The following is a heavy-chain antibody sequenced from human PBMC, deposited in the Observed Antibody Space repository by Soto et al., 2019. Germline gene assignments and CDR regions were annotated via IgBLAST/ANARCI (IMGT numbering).Heavy chain of an antibody. CDR3: ATDLGYNPASPFDY. D-gene: IGHD3-10*01. CDR1: GVTFSSET. Sequence: QGQLMQSGAEVKKPGSSVKVSCKASGVTFSSETISWVRQAPGQGLEWVGGIIPLFETANYAHKFQGRVMTTADDSTGKLYIELSSLRSDDTAVYYCATDLGYNPASPFDYWGPGTLVTGSS. CDR2: IIPLFETA. V-gene: IGHV1-69*01. J-gene: IGHJ4*02.